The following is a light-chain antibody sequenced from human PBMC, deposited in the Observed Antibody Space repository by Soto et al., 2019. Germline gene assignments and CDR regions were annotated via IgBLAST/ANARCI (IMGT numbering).Light chain of an antibody. J-gene: IGLJ1*01. Sequence: QCVLSQAASVYVAPGPSIAIACTGTNSDLNYVSWHQQHPGKAPKLMIYEVSNRPSGVSNRFSGSKSGNTASLTISGLQAEDEADYYCSSSTSRTTFVFGTGTKVTVL. V-gene: IGLV2-14*01. CDR2: EVS. CDR1: NSDLNY. CDR3: SSSTSRTTFV.